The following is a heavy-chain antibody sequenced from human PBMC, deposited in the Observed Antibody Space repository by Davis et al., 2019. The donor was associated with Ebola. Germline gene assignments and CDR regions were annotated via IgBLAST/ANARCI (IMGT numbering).Heavy chain of an antibody. CDR1: GGSISSSSYY. CDR2: IYYSGST. V-gene: IGHV4-39*01. CDR3: ARGGGYCSGGSCYPHYYYGMDV. J-gene: IGHJ6*02. Sequence: SETLSLTCTVSGGSISSSSYYWGWIRQPPGKGLEWIGSIYYSGSTYYNPSLKSRVTISVDTSKNQFSLKLSSVTAADTAVYYCARGGGYCSGGSCYPHYYYGMDVWGQGTTVTVSS. D-gene: IGHD2-15*01.